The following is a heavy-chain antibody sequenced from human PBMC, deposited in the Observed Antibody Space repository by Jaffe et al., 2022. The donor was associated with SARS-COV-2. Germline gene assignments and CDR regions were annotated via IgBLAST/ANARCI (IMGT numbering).Heavy chain of an antibody. Sequence: QVQLQESGPGLVKPSETLSLTCTVSGGSVSRYYWNWLRQPPGKELEWIGYISYSGSTIYNPSLKSRVTISLDTSKNQFSLRLQSVTAADTAVYFCAGEMAAAGSNNWFDPWGQGTLVTVSS. CDR2: ISYSGST. D-gene: IGHD6-13*01. J-gene: IGHJ5*02. V-gene: IGHV4-59*02. CDR1: GGSVSRYY. CDR3: AGEMAAAGSNNWFDP.